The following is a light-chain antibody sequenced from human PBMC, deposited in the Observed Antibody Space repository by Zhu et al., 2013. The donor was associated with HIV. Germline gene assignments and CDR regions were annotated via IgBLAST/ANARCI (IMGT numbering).Light chain of an antibody. CDR1: QSVDTN. V-gene: IGKV3D-15*01. CDR2: DAS. J-gene: IGKJ1*01. CDR3: QQYYNTPRT. Sequence: EVVLTQSPVTLSVSPGERATLSCRTSQSVDTNLAWYQQKPGQAPRLVIYDASRRATGIPARFSGSGSGTDFTLTINSLQTEDVAIYYCQQYYNTPRTFGQGTKVEIK.